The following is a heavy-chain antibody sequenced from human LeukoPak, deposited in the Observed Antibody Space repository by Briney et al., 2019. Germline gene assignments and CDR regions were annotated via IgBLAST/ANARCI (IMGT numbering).Heavy chain of an antibody. CDR1: GYTFTSYA. CDR2: INTNTGSP. V-gene: IGHV7-4-1*02. Sequence: GASVKVSCKASGYTFTSYAMNWVRQAPGQGLEWMGGINTNTGSPTYAQGFTGRCVFSLDTSVSTAYLQISSLKAEDTAVYYCARGSSGSLLVDFDYWGQGTLVTVSS. D-gene: IGHD1-26*01. CDR3: ARGSSGSLLVDFDY. J-gene: IGHJ4*02.